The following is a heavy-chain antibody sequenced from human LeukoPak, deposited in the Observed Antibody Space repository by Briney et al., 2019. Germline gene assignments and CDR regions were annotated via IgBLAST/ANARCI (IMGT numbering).Heavy chain of an antibody. Sequence: SGGSLRLPCAASGFTFSSYWMNWVRQAPGKGLEWVANIKQDGSEKYYVDSVKGRLTISRDNAKNSLYLQTNSLRAEDTAIYYCARAGSSGHYYRGGWFDPWGQGTLVTVSS. CDR3: ARAGSSGHYYRGGWFDP. D-gene: IGHD3-22*01. V-gene: IGHV3-7*01. CDR2: IKQDGSEK. J-gene: IGHJ5*02. CDR1: GFTFSSYW.